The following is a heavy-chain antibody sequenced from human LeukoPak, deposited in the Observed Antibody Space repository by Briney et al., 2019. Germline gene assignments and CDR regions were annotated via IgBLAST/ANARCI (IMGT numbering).Heavy chain of an antibody. J-gene: IGHJ3*02. CDR2: ISWNSGSI. V-gene: IGHV3-9*01. D-gene: IGHD1-26*01. CDR3: AKDIGIVGATGAFDI. CDR1: GFTFDDYA. Sequence: GGSLRLSCAASGFTFDDYAMHWVRQAPGKGLEWVSGISWNSGSIGYADSVKGRFTISGDNAKNSLYLQMNSLRAEDTALYYCAKDIGIVGATGAFDIWGQGTMVTVSS.